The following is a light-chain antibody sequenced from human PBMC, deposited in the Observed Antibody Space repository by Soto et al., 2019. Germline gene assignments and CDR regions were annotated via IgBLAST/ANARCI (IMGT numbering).Light chain of an antibody. CDR3: HQRNK. CDR2: DTS. CDR1: QFLSSY. J-gene: IGKJ5*01. V-gene: IGKV3-11*01. Sequence: ELVLTQSPSTLSLAPLEISTLSCRASQFLSSYLAWYQQIPGQPPRLLIYDTSNRVTGIPARFSGSRSGTDFTLTISRLEPEDFAVYFCHQRNKFGQGTRLEIK.